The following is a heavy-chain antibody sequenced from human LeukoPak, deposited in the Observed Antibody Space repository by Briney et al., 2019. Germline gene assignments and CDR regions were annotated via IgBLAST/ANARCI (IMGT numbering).Heavy chain of an antibody. Sequence: SETLSLTCTVSGGSLSSGDYYWSWIRQPPGKGLEWIGYISHSGGTYYNPSLQSRLTTSVDTSKNQLSLNLSSVTAADMAVYYCARAIPDAGDYYYYAMDVWGQGTTVTVSS. D-gene: IGHD1-14*01. CDR1: GGSLSSGDYY. CDR2: ISHSGGT. J-gene: IGHJ6*02. V-gene: IGHV4-30-4*01. CDR3: ARAIPDAGDYYYYAMDV.